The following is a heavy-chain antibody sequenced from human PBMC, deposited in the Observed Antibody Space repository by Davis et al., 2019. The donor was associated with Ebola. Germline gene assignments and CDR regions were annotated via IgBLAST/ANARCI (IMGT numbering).Heavy chain of an antibody. D-gene: IGHD3-22*01. J-gene: IGHJ4*02. Sequence: SGPTLVKPTQTLTLTCTFSGFSLSTRGVGVGWIRQPPGKALEWLALIYWDDDKRYSPSLKSRLTITKDTSKNQVVLTMTNMDPVDTATYYCAHRLDFKYYYASSGTGGFDYWGQGTLVTVSS. V-gene: IGHV2-5*02. CDR3: AHRLDFKYYYASSGTGGFDY. CDR2: IYWDDDK. CDR1: GFSLSTRGVG.